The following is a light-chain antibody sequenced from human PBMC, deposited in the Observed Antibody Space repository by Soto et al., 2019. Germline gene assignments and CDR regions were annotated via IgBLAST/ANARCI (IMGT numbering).Light chain of an antibody. V-gene: IGKV1-12*01. CDR3: QQANRFPIT. CDR1: QDISSW. J-gene: IGKJ5*01. CDR2: TTS. Sequence: DIQMTQSPSFVSASVGDRVTVTCRASQDISSWLAWYQQKPGKAPKLLIYTTSTLGSGVPSRFSGTRSGTDFTLTISGLQPEDFATYYCQQANRFPITFGQGTRLEIK.